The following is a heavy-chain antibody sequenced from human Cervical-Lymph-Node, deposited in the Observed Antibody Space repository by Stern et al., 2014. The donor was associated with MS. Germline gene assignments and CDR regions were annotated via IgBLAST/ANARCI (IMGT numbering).Heavy chain of an antibody. J-gene: IGHJ4*02. CDR2: ISHSGSS. D-gene: IGHD3-10*01. Sequence: QVQLQESGPGLVKPSETLSLTCTVSGGSTSSSNYYWGWIRQPPGKGLEWIASISHSGSSYSIPSLKSRLTIPIATPKTHSSLKLISVTAADTAVYYCASLNGSGSYPDYWGQGTLVIVSS. CDR1: GGSTSSSNYY. CDR3: ASLNGSGSYPDY. V-gene: IGHV4-39*01.